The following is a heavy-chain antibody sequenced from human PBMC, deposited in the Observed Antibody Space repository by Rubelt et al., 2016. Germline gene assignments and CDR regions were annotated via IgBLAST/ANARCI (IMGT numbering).Heavy chain of an antibody. CDR3: ARERVIAAAGTSDWFDP. CDR2: IYYSGST. V-gene: IGHV4-39*02. CDR1: GGSISSSSYY. Sequence: QLQLQESGPGLVKPSETLSLTCTVSGGSISSSSYYWGWIRQPPGKGLEWIGSIYYSGSTYYNPSLKSRVSLSVDTSKNQFSLKLSSGTAADTAVYYCARERVIAAAGTSDWFDPWGQGTLVTVSS. D-gene: IGHD6-13*01. J-gene: IGHJ5*02.